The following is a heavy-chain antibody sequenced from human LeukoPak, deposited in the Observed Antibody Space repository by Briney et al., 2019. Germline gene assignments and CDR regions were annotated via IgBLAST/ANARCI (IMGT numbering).Heavy chain of an antibody. V-gene: IGHV3-33*01. CDR2: IWYDGSNK. J-gene: IGHJ4*02. CDR3: ARERIAVAGDYYFDY. CDR1: GFTFSSYG. D-gene: IGHD6-19*01. Sequence: GGSLRLSCAASGFTFSSYGMHWVRQAPGKGLGWVAVIWYDGSNKYYADSVKGRFTISRDNSKNTLYLQMNSLRAEDTAVYYCARERIAVAGDYYFDYWGQGTLVTVSS.